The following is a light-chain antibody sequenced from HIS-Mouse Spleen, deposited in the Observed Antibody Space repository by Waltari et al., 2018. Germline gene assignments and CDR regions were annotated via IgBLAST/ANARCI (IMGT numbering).Light chain of an antibody. J-gene: IGLJ1*01. CDR3: SSYAGSNNYV. V-gene: IGLV2-14*03. CDR1: SSYVGGYNY. CDR2: DVS. Sequence: QSALTQPASVSGSPGQSITISCTGTSSYVGGYNYFSRYQQHPGKAHKLNIYDVSKRPSGGFNRFSGSKAGNTASLTVSGLQAEDEADYYCSSYAGSNNYVFGTGTKVTVL.